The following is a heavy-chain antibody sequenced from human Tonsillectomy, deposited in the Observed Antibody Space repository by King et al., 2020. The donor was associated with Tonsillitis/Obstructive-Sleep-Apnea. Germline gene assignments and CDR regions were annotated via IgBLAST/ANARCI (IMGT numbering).Heavy chain of an antibody. CDR2: LSFVGRNS. V-gene: IGHV3-30*18. Sequence: VQLVESGGGVVQPGRSLRLSCAASGFTFSTYGRHWVRQAPGKGLEWVALLSFVGRNSYYADSVKGRFTISRDNSKNTLYLQMSSLRAEDTALYYCAKERRSSSHANYYFDYWGQGTLVTVSS. J-gene: IGHJ4*02. CDR3: AKERRSSSHANYYFDY. CDR1: GFTFSTYG. D-gene: IGHD6-6*01.